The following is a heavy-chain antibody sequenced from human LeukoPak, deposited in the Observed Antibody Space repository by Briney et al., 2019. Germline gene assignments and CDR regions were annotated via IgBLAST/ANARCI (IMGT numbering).Heavy chain of an antibody. CDR2: IYYSGST. CDR3: ARPASERGYSGYGPFDP. V-gene: IGHV4-39*01. CDR1: GGSISSSSYY. D-gene: IGHD5-12*01. Sequence: SETLSLTRTVSGGSISSSSYYWGWIRQPPGKGLEWIGSIYYSGSTYYNPSLKSRVTISVDTSKNQFSLKLSSVTAADTAVYYCARPASERGYSGYGPFDPWGQGTLVTVSS. J-gene: IGHJ5*02.